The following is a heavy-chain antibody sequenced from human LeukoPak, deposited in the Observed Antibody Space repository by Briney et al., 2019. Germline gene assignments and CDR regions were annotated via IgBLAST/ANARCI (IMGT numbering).Heavy chain of an antibody. CDR1: GFTFSSYS. D-gene: IGHD3-22*01. J-gene: IGHJ4*02. Sequence: GGSLRLSCAASGFTFSSYSMNWVRQAPGKGLEWVSSISSSSSYIYYADSVKGRFTISRDNAKNSLYLQMNSLRAEDTAVYYCAKAGSPMIVVVIAYFDYWGQGTLVTVSS. V-gene: IGHV3-21*01. CDR2: ISSSSSYI. CDR3: AKAGSPMIVVVIAYFDY.